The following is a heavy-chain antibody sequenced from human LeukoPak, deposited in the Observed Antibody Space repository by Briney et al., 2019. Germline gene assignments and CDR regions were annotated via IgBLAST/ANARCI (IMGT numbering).Heavy chain of an antibody. J-gene: IGHJ4*02. D-gene: IGHD7-27*01. Sequence: SVKVSCKASGGPFTSYAISWVRQAPGQGLEWRGRIIPIFGTANYAQKFQGRVTITTDESTSTAYMELSSLRSEDTAVYYCARGVWGPTDYRGQGTLVTVSS. CDR2: IIPIFGTA. CDR3: ARGVWGPTDY. CDR1: GGPFTSYA. V-gene: IGHV1-69*05.